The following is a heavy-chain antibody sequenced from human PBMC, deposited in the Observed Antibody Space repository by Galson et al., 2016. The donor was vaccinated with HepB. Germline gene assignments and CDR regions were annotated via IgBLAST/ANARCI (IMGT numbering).Heavy chain of an antibody. Sequence: QSGAEVKKPGESLKISCKASGYSFASFWIGWVRQMPGKGLEWMGIVYPGDSDTRYSPSFQGQVTISADKSTSTAYLQWSSLKASDTGIYYCARRSPPHYITTTSFDYWGQGTRVTVSS. CDR3: ARRSPPHYITTTSFDY. CDR1: GYSFASFW. J-gene: IGHJ4*02. V-gene: IGHV5-51*01. D-gene: IGHD4-11*01. CDR2: VYPGDSDT.